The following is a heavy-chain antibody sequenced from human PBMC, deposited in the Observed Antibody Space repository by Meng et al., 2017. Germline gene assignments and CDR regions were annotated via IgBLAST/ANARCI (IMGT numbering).Heavy chain of an antibody. CDR2: INAGNGNT. CDR3: AREWGATTLEGDWFDP. J-gene: IGHJ5*02. CDR1: GYTFTSYA. V-gene: IGHV1-3*01. Sequence: ASVKVSCKASGYTFTSYAMHWVRQAPGQRLEWMGWINAGNGNTKYSQKFQGRVTITRDTSASTAYMELSSLRSEDTAVYYCAREWGATTLEGDWFDPWGQGTLVTVSS. D-gene: IGHD1-26*01.